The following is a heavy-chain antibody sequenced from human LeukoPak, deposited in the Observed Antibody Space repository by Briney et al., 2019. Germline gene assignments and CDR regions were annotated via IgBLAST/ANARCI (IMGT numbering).Heavy chain of an antibody. J-gene: IGHJ4*02. CDR3: ARRGDYVWGSYRMYYFDY. D-gene: IGHD3-16*02. CDR1: GYSFTIYW. Sequence: GESLRISCKGSGYSFTIYWISWVRQMPGKGLEWMGRIDPSDSYTNYSPSFQGHVTISADKSISTAYLQWSSLKASDTAMYYCARRGDYVWGSYRMYYFDYWGQGTLVTVSS. CDR2: IDPSDSYT. V-gene: IGHV5-10-1*01.